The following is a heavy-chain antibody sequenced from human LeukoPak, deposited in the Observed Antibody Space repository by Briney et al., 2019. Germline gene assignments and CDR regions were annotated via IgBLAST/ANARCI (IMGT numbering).Heavy chain of an antibody. V-gene: IGHV3-23*01. CDR1: GFTFSSYA. CDR3: AREDCSSTSCYAGWYYGMDV. J-gene: IGHJ6*04. D-gene: IGHD2-2*01. Sequence: GGSLRLSCAASGFTFSSYAMSWVRQAPGKGLEWVSAISGSGGSTYYADSVKGRFTISRDNSKNTLYLQMNSLRAEDTAVYYCAREDCSSTSCYAGWYYGMDVWGKGTTVTVSS. CDR2: ISGSGGST.